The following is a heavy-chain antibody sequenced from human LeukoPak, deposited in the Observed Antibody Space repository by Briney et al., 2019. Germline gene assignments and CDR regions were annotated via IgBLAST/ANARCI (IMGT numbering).Heavy chain of an antibody. J-gene: IGHJ4*02. Sequence: ASVKVSCKASGYTFTSYGTSWVRQAPGQGLEWMGWISAYNGNTNYAQKVQGRVTMTTDTSTSTAYMELRSLRSDDTAVYYCARGGLYYYDSSAYYHSDYWGQGTLVTVSS. CDR2: ISAYNGNT. CDR3: ARGGLYYYDSSAYYHSDY. D-gene: IGHD3-22*01. V-gene: IGHV1-18*01. CDR1: GYTFTSYG.